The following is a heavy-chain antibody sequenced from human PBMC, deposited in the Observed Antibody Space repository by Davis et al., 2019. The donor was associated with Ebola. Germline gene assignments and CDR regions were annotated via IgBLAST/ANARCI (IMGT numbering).Heavy chain of an antibody. CDR1: GDSVSSNSAA. CDR2: TYYRSKWYN. D-gene: IGHD2-2*01. Sequence: HSQTLSLTCAISGDSVSSNSAAWNWIRQSPSRGLEWLGRTYYRSKWYNDYAVSVKSRITINPDTSKNQFSLQLNSVTPEDTAVYYCAREDIVVVPAAHYYYYYMDVWGKGTTVTVSS. CDR3: AREDIVVVPAAHYYYYYMDV. J-gene: IGHJ6*03. V-gene: IGHV6-1*01.